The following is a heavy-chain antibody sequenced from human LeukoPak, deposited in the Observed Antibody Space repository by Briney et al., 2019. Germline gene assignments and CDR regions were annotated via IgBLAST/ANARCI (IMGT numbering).Heavy chain of an antibody. V-gene: IGHV4-34*01. CDR1: GGSFSGYY. Sequence: KSSETLSLTCAVYGGSFSGYYWSWIRQPPGKGLEWIGEINHSGSTNYNPSLKSRVTISVDTSKNQFSLKLSSVTAADTAVYYCARGRVYDFWSGYQMGFAFDIWGQGTMVTVSS. CDR2: INHSGST. CDR3: ARGRVYDFWSGYQMGFAFDI. J-gene: IGHJ3*02. D-gene: IGHD3-3*01.